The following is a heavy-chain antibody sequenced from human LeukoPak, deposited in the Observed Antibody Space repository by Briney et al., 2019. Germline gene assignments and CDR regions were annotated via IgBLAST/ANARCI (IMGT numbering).Heavy chain of an antibody. D-gene: IGHD1-26*01. V-gene: IGHV3-9*03. CDR3: AKDSGRNYYYYMDV. CDR2: ISWNSGSI. Sequence: PGGSLRLSCAASGFTFDDYAMHWVRQAPGKGLEWVSGISWNSGSIGYADSVKGRFTISRDNAKNSLYLQMNSLRAEDMALYYCAKDSGRNYYYYMDVWGKGTTVTVSS. J-gene: IGHJ6*03. CDR1: GFTFDDYA.